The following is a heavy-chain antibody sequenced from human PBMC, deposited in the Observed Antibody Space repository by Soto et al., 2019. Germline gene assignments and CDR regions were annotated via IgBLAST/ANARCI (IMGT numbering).Heavy chain of an antibody. V-gene: IGHV5-51*01. J-gene: IGHJ4*02. CDR2: IYPGDSDT. CDR1: GYCFTSYW. Sequence: PGXSLNISCKGSGYCFTSYWLGCLRQIPVKGLEWMGIIYPGDSDTRYSPSFQGQVTISADKSISTAYLQWSSLKASDTAMYYCARLYGDHPIFDYWGQGTLVTVSS. CDR3: ARLYGDHPIFDY. D-gene: IGHD4-17*01.